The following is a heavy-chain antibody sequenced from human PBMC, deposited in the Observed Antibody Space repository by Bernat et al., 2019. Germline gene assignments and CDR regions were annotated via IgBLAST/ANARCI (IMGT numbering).Heavy chain of an antibody. J-gene: IGHJ2*01. CDR3: APTSSPYWYFDL. CDR1: GFTFSSYE. CDR2: ISSSGSTI. V-gene: IGHV3-48*03. Sequence: EVQLVESGGGLVQPGGSLRLSCAASGFTFSSYEMNWVRQAPGKGLEWVSYISSSGSTIYYADSVKGRFTISRDNAKNSLYLQMNSLRAEDTAVYYCAPTSSPYWYFDLWGRGTLVTVSS. D-gene: IGHD3-16*01.